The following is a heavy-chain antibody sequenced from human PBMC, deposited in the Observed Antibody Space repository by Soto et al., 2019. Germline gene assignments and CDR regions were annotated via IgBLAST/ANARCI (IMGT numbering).Heavy chain of an antibody. CDR1: GFTFSSYG. J-gene: IGHJ6*02. CDR2: ISYDGSNK. Sequence: QVQLVESGGGVVQPGRSLRLSCAASGFTFSSYGMHWVRQAPGKGLEWVAVISYDGSNKYYADSVKGRFTISRDNSKNTLYLQMNSLRAEDTAMYYCAKVAIPAGMYVWGQGTTVTVSS. CDR3: AKVAIPAGMYV. V-gene: IGHV3-30*18.